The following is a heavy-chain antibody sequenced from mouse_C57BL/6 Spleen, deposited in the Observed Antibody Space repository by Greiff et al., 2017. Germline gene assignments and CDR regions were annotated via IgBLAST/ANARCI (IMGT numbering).Heavy chain of an antibody. J-gene: IGHJ1*03. CDR3: ARRYYYGSSYVGYFDV. CDR2: ISSGSSTI. CDR1: GFTFSDYG. V-gene: IGHV5-17*01. D-gene: IGHD1-1*01. Sequence: EVQGVESGGGLVKPGGSLKLSCAASGFTFSDYGMHWVRQAPEKGLEWVAYISSGSSTIYYADTVKGRFTISRDNAKNTLFLQMTSLRSEDTAMYYCARRYYYGSSYVGYFDVWGTGTTVTVSS.